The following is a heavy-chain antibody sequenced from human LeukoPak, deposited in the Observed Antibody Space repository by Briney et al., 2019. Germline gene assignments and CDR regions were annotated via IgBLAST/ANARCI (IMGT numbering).Heavy chain of an antibody. V-gene: IGHV3-23*01. D-gene: IGHD1-26*01. J-gene: IGHJ4*02. CDR3: AKDTYTDSGTYYLYYFDY. CDR1: GFTFSSYA. CDR2: ISGSGGST. Sequence: GGSLRLSCATSGFTFSSYAMTWVRQAPGKGLEWVSGISGSGGSTHYADSVKGRFTISRDNSKNTLYLQMNSLRAEDTAVYYCAKDTYTDSGTYYLYYFDYWGQGTLVTVSS.